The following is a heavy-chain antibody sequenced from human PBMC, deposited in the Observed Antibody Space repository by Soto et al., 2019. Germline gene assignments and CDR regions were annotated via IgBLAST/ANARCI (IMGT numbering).Heavy chain of an antibody. CDR2: INLGGGSI. V-gene: IGHV1-46*01. CDR3: ARSHCTTSTCYTRFGAFDI. CDR1: GDTFTSYY. D-gene: IGHD2-2*02. J-gene: IGHJ3*02. Sequence: ASVKVSCKASGDTFTSYYLHWVRQAPGQGLEWMGIINLGGGSISYAQKFQGGVTMTRDTSTSTVYLELSSLRSDDTAVYFCARSHCTTSTCYTRFGAFDIWGQGTMVTVSS.